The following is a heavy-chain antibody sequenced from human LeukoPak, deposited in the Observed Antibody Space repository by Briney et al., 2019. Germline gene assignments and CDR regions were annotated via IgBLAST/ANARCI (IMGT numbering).Heavy chain of an antibody. CDR3: ARGQAPYSSSSAFDY. CDR2: MSPNSGNT. D-gene: IGHD6-6*01. J-gene: IGHJ4*02. CDR1: GYTFISYD. Sequence: ASVKVSCKASGYTFISYDINWVRQATGQGLEWMGWMSPNSGNTGYAQKFQGRITMTKSTSISTAYMELSGLESEDTAVYYCARGQAPYSSSSAFDYWGQGTLVTVSS. V-gene: IGHV1-8*01.